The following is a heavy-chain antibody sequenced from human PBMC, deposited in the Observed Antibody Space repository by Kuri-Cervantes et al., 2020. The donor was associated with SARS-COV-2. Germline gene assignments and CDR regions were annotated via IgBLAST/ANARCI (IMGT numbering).Heavy chain of an antibody. D-gene: IGHD4-17*01. CDR1: GYTFTSYA. CDR2: IIPILGIA. CDR3: ARQATVTTVGGDY. J-gene: IGHJ4*02. V-gene: IGHV1-69*10. Sequence: SVKVSCKASGYTFTSYAISWVRQAPGQGLEWMGGIIPILGIANYAQKFQGRVTITADKSTSTAYMELSGLRSEDTAVYYCARQATVTTVGGDYWGQGTLVTVSS.